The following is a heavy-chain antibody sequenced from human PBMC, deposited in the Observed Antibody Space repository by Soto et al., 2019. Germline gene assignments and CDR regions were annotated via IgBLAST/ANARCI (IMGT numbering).Heavy chain of an antibody. CDR3: VTVNLVGAAYSFDY. CDR2: VYYSGTT. D-gene: IGHD1-26*01. V-gene: IGHV4-30-4*01. CDR1: GGSIRNGDYY. Sequence: QVQLQEWGPGLVKPSQTLSLTCTVSGGSIRNGDYYWGWIRQPPGKGLEWIGYVYYSGTTYSHPSLKSRVTISVDTSETEFSLRLSSVTAADTAVYYCVTVNLVGAAYSFDYWGPGTLVTVSS. J-gene: IGHJ4*02.